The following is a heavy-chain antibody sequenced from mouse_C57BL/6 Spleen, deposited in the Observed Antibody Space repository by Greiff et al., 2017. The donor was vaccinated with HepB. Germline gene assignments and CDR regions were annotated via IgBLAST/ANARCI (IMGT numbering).Heavy chain of an antibody. CDR2: ISNGGGST. Sequence: EVKVVESGGGLVQPGGSLKLSCAASGFTFSDYYMYWVRQTPEKRLEWVAYISNGGGSTYYPDTVKGRFTISRDNAKNTLYLQMSRLKSEDTAMYYCARRGVYGPSAMDYWGQGTSVTVSS. D-gene: IGHD1-1*01. CDR1: GFTFSDYY. V-gene: IGHV5-12*01. CDR3: ARRGVYGPSAMDY. J-gene: IGHJ4*01.